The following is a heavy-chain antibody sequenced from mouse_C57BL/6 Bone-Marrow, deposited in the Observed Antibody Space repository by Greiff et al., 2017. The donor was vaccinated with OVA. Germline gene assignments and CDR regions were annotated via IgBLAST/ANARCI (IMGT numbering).Heavy chain of an antibody. D-gene: IGHD2-3*01. J-gene: IGHJ3*01. V-gene: IGHV1-42*01. CDR1: GYSFTGYY. CDR2: INPSTGGT. Sequence: VQLQQSGPELVKPGASVKISCKASGYSFTGYYMNWVKQSPEKSLEWIGEINPSTGGTTYNQKFKAKATLTVDKSSSTAYMQLKSLTSEDSAVYYCAYDSWFAYWGQGTLVTVSA. CDR3: AYDSWFAY.